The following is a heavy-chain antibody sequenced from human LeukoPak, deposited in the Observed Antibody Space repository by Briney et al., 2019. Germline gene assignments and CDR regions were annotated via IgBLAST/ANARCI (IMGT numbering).Heavy chain of an antibody. Sequence: ASVKVSCKASGYTFTSYGISWVRQAPGQGLEWMGWISAYNGNTNYAQKFQGRVTITADESTSTAYMELSSLRSEDTAVYYCARAPVSGSFTPFDYWGQGTLVTVSS. D-gene: IGHD1-26*01. V-gene: IGHV1-18*01. CDR3: ARAPVSGSFTPFDY. J-gene: IGHJ4*02. CDR2: ISAYNGNT. CDR1: GYTFTSYG.